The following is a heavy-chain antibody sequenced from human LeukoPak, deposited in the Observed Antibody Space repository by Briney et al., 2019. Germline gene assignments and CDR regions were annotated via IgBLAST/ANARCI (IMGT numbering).Heavy chain of an antibody. V-gene: IGHV1-2*02. CDR1: GYTFTGYY. CDR2: INPNSGGT. CDR3: AKDRHNWNYWDY. J-gene: IGHJ4*02. Sequence: ASVKVSCKASGYTFTGYYMHWVRQAPGQGLEWMGWINPNSGGTNYAQKFQGRVTMTRDTSISTAYMELSRLRSDDTAVYYCAKDRHNWNYWDYWGQGTLVTVSS. D-gene: IGHD1-20*01.